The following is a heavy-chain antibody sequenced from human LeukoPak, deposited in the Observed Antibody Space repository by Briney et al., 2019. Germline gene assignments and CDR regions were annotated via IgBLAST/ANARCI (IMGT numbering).Heavy chain of an antibody. CDR2: IYHSGST. CDR1: GFTFSSYAM. CDR3: ASAEPRGSSWYPY. D-gene: IGHD6-13*01. V-gene: IGHV4-4*02. Sequence: GSLRLSCAASGFTFSSYAMSWVRQAPGKGLEWIGEIYHSGSTNYNPSLKSRVAISVDKSKNQFSLKLSSVTAADTAVYYCASAEPRGSSWYPYWGQGTLVTVSS. J-gene: IGHJ4*02.